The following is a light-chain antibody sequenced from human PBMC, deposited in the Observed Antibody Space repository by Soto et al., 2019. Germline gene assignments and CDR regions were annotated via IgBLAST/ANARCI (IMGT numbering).Light chain of an antibody. CDR1: QSISNW. Sequence: DIQMTQSPSTLSGSVGDRVTITCRASQSISNWLAWYQQKPGTTPKVLIYAASTLQSGVPSRFSGSGSGTDFTLTISCLQSEDFATYYCQQYYSYPLTFGGGTKVDIK. CDR2: AAS. V-gene: IGKV1-5*01. J-gene: IGKJ4*01. CDR3: QQYYSYPLT.